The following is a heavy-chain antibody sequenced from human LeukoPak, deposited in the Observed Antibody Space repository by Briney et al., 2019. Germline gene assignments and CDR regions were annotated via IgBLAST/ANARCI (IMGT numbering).Heavy chain of an antibody. V-gene: IGHV1-8*01. CDR1: RYTFTSYD. CDR3: ARLSQTPDYYTLGGYYYLGY. J-gene: IGHJ4*02. Sequence: ASVKVSCKASRYTFTSYDINWVREAAGQGLEWMGWMNPNTGRTGYAQKFQGRITMSRDTSINTAYMELTNLRSEDTAIYYCARLSQTPDYYTLGGYYYLGYWGQGTPVTVSS. D-gene: IGHD3-10*01. CDR2: MNPNTGRT.